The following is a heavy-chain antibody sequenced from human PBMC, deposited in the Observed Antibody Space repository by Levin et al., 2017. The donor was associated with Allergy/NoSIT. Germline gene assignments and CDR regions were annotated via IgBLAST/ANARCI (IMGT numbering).Heavy chain of an antibody. Sequence: SQTLSLTCAIFGDSVSSNSASWNWIRQSPSRGLEWLGRTSYRSKWYNDYAPSVKSRITINADTSRNQFSLQLKSVTPEDTAVYYCARIFYYDRQNWFDPWGQGTLVTVSS. D-gene: IGHD3-22*01. CDR3: ARIFYYDRQNWFDP. CDR1: GDSVSSNSAS. V-gene: IGHV6-1*01. J-gene: IGHJ5*02. CDR2: TSYRSKWYN.